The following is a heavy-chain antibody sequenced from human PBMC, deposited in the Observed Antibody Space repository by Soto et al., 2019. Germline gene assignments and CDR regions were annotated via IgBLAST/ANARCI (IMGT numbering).Heavy chain of an antibody. V-gene: IGHV4-31*03. J-gene: IGHJ4*02. CDR1: GGSISSGFFY. CDR2: IYYSGTT. D-gene: IGHD3-3*01. Sequence: SETLSLTCTVSGGSISSGFFYWSWIRQHPGKGLEWIGYIYYSGTTYYNPSLKSRLTISVDTSKNQFSLDLSSVTAADTAVYYGARDRSGYSSIDYWGQGTLVTVSS. CDR3: ARDRSGYSSIDY.